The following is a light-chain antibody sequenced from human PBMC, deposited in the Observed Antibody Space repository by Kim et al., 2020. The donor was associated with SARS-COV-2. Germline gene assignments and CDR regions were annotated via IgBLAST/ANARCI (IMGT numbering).Light chain of an antibody. Sequence: APGKWARITCGGNNIGSKSVHGYQQKPGPAPVLVIYYDSDRPSGIPERFSGSNSENTATLTISRVEAGDEADYYCQVWDSSSDHVVFGGGTQLTVL. CDR1: NIGSKS. V-gene: IGLV3-21*04. CDR2: YDS. J-gene: IGLJ2*01. CDR3: QVWDSSSDHVV.